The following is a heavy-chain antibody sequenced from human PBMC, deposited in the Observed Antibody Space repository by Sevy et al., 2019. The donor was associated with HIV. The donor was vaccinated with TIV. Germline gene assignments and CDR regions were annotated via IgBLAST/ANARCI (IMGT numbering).Heavy chain of an antibody. Sequence: GGSLRLSCAASGFTFSSYGMHWVRQAPGKGLEWVAVIWYDGSNKYYADSVKGRFTISRDNSKNTLYLQMNSLRAEDTAVYYCARDPSSMIVGSTPFDYWGQGTLVTVSS. CDR1: GFTFSSYG. D-gene: IGHD3-22*01. CDR3: ARDPSSMIVGSTPFDY. CDR2: IWYDGSNK. J-gene: IGHJ4*02. V-gene: IGHV3-33*01.